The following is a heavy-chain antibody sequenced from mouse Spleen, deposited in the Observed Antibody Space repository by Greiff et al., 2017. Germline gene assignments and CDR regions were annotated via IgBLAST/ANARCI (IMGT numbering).Heavy chain of an antibody. CDR1: GYTFTSYW. CDR2: IDPSDSYT. D-gene: IGHD1-2*01. V-gene: IGHV1-50*01. J-gene: IGHJ4*01. CDR3: ARRLLGY. Sequence: VQLQQPGAELVKPGASVKLSCKASGYTFTSYWMQWVKQRPGQGLEWIGEIDPSDSYTNYNQKFKGKATLTVDTSSSTAYMQLSSLTSEDSAVYYCARRLLGYWGQGTSVTVSS.